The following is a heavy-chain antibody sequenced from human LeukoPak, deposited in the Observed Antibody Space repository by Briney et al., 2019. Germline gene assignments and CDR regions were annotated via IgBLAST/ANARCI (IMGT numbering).Heavy chain of an antibody. CDR3: ARQRTVVTPEFFDY. CDR1: GDSISSSSYN. J-gene: IGHJ4*02. V-gene: IGHV4-39*01. CDR2: ISYSGST. Sequence: SETLSLTCSVSGDSISSSSYNWGWIRQPPGKGLEWIGSISYSGSTKYNPSLKSRITISVDTSKNHFSLKLNSVTAADTAIYYCARQRTVVTPEFFDYWGQGTLVIVSS. D-gene: IGHD4-23*01.